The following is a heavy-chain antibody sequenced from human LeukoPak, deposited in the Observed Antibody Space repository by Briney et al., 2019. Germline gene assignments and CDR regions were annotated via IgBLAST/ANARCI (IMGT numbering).Heavy chain of an antibody. V-gene: IGHV3-43*02. J-gene: IGHJ4*02. CDR3: ARVWPIAVAGYFDY. D-gene: IGHD6-19*01. CDR2: ITGDGGRT. Sequence: GGSLRLSCEASGASSSINAMNRVRQAPGEGLEWVSLITGDGGRTYFADSVKGRFTISRDDTKNSLYLQMRRAEHADTALYYCARVWPIAVAGYFDYWGQATLVTVSS. CDR1: GASSSINA.